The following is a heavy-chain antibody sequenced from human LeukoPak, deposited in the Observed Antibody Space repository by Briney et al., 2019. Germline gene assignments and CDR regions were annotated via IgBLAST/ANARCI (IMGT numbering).Heavy chain of an antibody. J-gene: IGHJ4*02. CDR2: ISTYNGNT. D-gene: IGHD6-6*01. CDR3: AKDRWRDGSSSFDN. CDR1: GHTFTAYY. Sequence: ASVKVSCKPSGHTFTAYYFHWVRQAPGQGLEWMGWISTYNGNTNYAQKLQGRVTMTTDTSTSTAYMELRSLRSDDTAVYYCAKDRWRDGSSSFDNWGQGTLVTVSS. V-gene: IGHV1-18*04.